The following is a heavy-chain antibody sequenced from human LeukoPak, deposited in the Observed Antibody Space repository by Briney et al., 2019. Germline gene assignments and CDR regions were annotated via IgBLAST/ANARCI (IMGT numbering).Heavy chain of an antibody. CDR3: ARDLGQYYDTSDNWFDP. J-gene: IGHJ5*02. D-gene: IGHD3-22*01. Sequence: GGSLRLSCAASGFTFSNYAMNWVRQAPGKGLEWVSLISWDGGSTYYADSVKGRFTISRDNAKNSLYLQMNSLRAEDTAVYYCARDLGQYYDTSDNWFDPWGQGTLVTVSS. CDR2: ISWDGGST. CDR1: GFTFSNYA. V-gene: IGHV3-48*01.